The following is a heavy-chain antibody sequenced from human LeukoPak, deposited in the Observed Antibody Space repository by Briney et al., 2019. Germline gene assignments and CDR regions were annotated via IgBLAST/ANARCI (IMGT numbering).Heavy chain of an antibody. CDR3: ASTPYYDFWSGYPGYMDF. J-gene: IGHJ6*03. Sequence: QPSETLSLTCTVSGGSISSYYWSWIRQPPGKGREWIGYIYYSGSTNYNPSLKSRVPISVDTSKNQFSLKLSSVTDADTAVYYCASTPYYDFWSGYPGYMDFWGKGTTVTVFS. V-gene: IGHV4-59*01. D-gene: IGHD3-3*01. CDR1: GGSISSYY. CDR2: IYYSGST.